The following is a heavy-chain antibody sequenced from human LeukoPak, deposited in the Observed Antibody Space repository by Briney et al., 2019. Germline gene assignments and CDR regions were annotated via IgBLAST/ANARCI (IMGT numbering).Heavy chain of an antibody. D-gene: IGHD6-13*01. CDR3: AKVSGSWSYYFDY. CDR2: INSDGSST. Sequence: GGSLRLSCAASGFTFSSYWMRWVRQAPGKGLVWVSRINSDGSSTSYADSVKGRFTISRDNAKNTLYLQMNSLRAEDTAVYYCAKVSGSWSYYFDYWGQGTLVTVSS. J-gene: IGHJ4*02. CDR1: GFTFSSYW. V-gene: IGHV3-74*01.